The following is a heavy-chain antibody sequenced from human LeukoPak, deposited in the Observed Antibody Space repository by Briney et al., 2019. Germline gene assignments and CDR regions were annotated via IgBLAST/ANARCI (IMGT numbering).Heavy chain of an antibody. J-gene: IGHJ6*03. D-gene: IGHD5-18*01. CDR1: GFTFSSYE. CDR2: ISSSGSTI. V-gene: IGHV3-48*03. Sequence: GGSLRLSCAASGFTFSSYEMSWVRQAPGKGLEWVSYISSSGSTIYYADSVKGRFTVSRDNAKNSLYLQMNSLRVEDTAVYYCTRDERGYTYGWDYYYYMDVWGKGTTVTVSS. CDR3: TRDERGYTYGWDYYYYMDV.